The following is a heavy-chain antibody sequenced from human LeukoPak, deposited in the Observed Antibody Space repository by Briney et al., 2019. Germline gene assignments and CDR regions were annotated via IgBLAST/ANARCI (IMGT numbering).Heavy chain of an antibody. Sequence: SETLSLTCTVSGGSISSGSYYWSWIRQPAGKGLEWIGRIYTSGSTNYNPSLKSRVTISVDTSKNQFSLKLSSVTAADTAVYYCARGFSSSWFQRANWFDPWGQGTLVTVSS. CDR1: GGSISSGSYY. V-gene: IGHV4-61*02. D-gene: IGHD6-13*01. J-gene: IGHJ5*02. CDR2: IYTSGST. CDR3: ARGFSSSWFQRANWFDP.